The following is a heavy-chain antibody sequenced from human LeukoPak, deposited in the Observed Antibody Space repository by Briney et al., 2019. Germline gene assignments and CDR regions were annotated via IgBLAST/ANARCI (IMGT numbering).Heavy chain of an antibody. Sequence: KASETLSLTCTVSGGSMSSYYWSWIRQPPGKGLEWIGYIYYSGSTKYNPSLKSRVTISVDTSKNQFSLKLSSVTAADTAVYYCARNGIYYYYGMDVWGQGTTVTVSS. D-gene: IGHD1-1*01. J-gene: IGHJ6*02. CDR1: GGSMSSYY. CDR2: IYYSGST. CDR3: ARNGIYYYYGMDV. V-gene: IGHV4-59*08.